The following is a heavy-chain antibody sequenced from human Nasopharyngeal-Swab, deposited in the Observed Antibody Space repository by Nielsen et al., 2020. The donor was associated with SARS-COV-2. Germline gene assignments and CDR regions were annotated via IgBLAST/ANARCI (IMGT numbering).Heavy chain of an antibody. CDR3: ARGDLVVVPSPILGLGPFFYYFYLDV. V-gene: IGHV4-4*02. J-gene: IGHJ6*03. CDR2: VSRSGSI. Sequence: SETLSLTCAVSGGSVSSNDWWTWVRQSPGKGLEWIGEVSRSGSINYNPSLKSRVTLSMDKSKRQFSLGLTSVSAADTAVYFCARGDLVVVPSPILGLGPFFYYFYLDVWGKGTTVTVSS. CDR1: GGSVSSNDW. D-gene: IGHD2-2*01.